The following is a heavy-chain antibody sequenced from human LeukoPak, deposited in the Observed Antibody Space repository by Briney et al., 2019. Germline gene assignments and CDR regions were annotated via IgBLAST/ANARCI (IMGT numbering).Heavy chain of an antibody. D-gene: IGHD6-19*01. CDR3: ARKGAVAGTFDY. V-gene: IGHV3-9*01. CDR1: GFTFDDYA. J-gene: IGHJ4*02. CDR2: ISWNSGAI. Sequence: PGGSLRLSCAASGFTFDDYAMHWVRQAPGKGLEWVSAISWNSGAIGYADSVRGRFTISRDNSKNTLYLQMNSLRAEDTAVYYCARKGAVAGTFDYWGQGTLVTVSS.